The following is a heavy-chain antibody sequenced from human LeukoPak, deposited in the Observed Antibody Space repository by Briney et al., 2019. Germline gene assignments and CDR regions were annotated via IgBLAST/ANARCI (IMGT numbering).Heavy chain of an antibody. CDR1: GFTFSSYA. D-gene: IGHD3-22*01. Sequence: GGSLRLSCAASGFTFSSYAMHWVRQAPGKGLEWVAVISYDGSNKYYADSVKGRFTISRDNSKNTLYLQMNSLRAEDTAVYYCARDHGYDSSGYAPNWYFDLWGRGTLVTVSS. J-gene: IGHJ2*01. CDR3: ARDHGYDSSGYAPNWYFDL. CDR2: ISYDGSNK. V-gene: IGHV3-30-3*01.